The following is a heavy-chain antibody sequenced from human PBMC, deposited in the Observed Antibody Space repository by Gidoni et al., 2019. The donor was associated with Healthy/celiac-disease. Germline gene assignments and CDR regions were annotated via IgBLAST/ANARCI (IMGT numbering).Heavy chain of an antibody. CDR2: INHSGST. V-gene: IGHV4-34*01. CDR3: ARGTPWGSGVYNFDY. CDR1: GGSFSGYY. Sequence: QVKLQQWGAGLLKPSETLSLTCAVYGGSFSGYYWSWIRQPPGKGLEWIGEINHSGSTNYNPSLKSRVTISLDTSKNQFSLKLSSVTAADTAVYYCARGTPWGSGVYNFDYWGQGTLVTVSS. D-gene: IGHD7-27*01. J-gene: IGHJ4*02.